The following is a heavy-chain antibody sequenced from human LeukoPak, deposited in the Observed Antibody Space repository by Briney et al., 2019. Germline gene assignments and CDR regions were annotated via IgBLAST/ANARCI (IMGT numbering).Heavy chain of an antibody. CDR3: ARCITMVRGVIRPPDY. CDR1: GGSISSISYY. CDR2: LYYTGST. V-gene: IGHV4-39*01. Sequence: SETLSLACTVSGGSISSISYYWGWNRRPPGEGLEWIGSLYYTGSTYYNPSLRSRVTISVDTSKNQFSLKLSSVTAADTAVYYCARCITMVRGVIRPPDYWGQGTLVTVSS. D-gene: IGHD3-10*01. J-gene: IGHJ4*02.